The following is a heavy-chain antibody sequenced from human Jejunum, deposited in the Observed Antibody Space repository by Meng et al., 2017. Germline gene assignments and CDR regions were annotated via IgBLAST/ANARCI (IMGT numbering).Heavy chain of an antibody. CDR2: IKSKGDGGTA. D-gene: IGHD4-23*01. CDR3: TTGGNDYFDY. J-gene: IGHJ4*02. V-gene: IGHV3-15*01. Sequence: GSLRLSCAASGFSFTHTWMSWVRQAPGKGLEWVGRIKSKGDGGTADFAAPVEGRVSISREDSTYTVYLQMNNLKTVDTAVYYCTTGGNDYFDYWGQGTLVTVSS. CDR1: GFSFTHTW.